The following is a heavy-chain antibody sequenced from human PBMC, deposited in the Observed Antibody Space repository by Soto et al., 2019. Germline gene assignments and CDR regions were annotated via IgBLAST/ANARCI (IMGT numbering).Heavy chain of an antibody. CDR3: VPDPSTTGYYGLDV. CDR1: GFTVKNYQ. Sequence: GGSLRLSCAASGFTVKNYQMNWVRQAPGKGLEWVSVIYSGGVTYYPDSVKGRFTTIRDTSKNTVYLQMNSLRADDTAMYYCVPDPSTTGYYGLDVWGQGTTVTVSS. CDR2: IYSGGVT. V-gene: IGHV3-53*01. J-gene: IGHJ6*02.